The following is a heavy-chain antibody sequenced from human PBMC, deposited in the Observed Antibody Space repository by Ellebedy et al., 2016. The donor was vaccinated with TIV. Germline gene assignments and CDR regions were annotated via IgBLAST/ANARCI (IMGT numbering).Heavy chain of an antibody. CDR2: IPWDEDT. V-gene: IGHV2-70*04. J-gene: IGHJ4*02. D-gene: IGHD3-16*01. CDR3: AREDGEFSYALDS. CDR1: VFPLSTSGMR. Sequence: SGPTLVKPTETLTLTCTFSVFPLSTSGMRINWIRQHPGKALQWLARIPWDEDTYYSTSLQSRLTISKDSTRNQVVLTMTSMDADDSGMYFCAREDGEFSYALDSWGQGILVPVST.